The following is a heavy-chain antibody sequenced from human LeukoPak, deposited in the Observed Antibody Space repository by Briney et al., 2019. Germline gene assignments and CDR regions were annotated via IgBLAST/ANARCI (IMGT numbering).Heavy chain of an antibody. Sequence: SETLSLTCTVSGGSISSGGYYWSWIRQHPGKGLEWIGYIYYSGSTYYNPSLKSRVTMSVDTSKNQFSLKLSSVTAADTAVYYCARERDSSSWYNWFDPWGQGTLVTVSS. J-gene: IGHJ5*02. D-gene: IGHD6-13*01. CDR2: IYYSGST. CDR3: ARERDSSSWYNWFDP. V-gene: IGHV4-31*03. CDR1: GGSISSGGYY.